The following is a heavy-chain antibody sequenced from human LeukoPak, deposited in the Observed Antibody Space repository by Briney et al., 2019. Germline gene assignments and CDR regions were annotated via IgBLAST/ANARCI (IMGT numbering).Heavy chain of an antibody. CDR3: AKDRGY. Sequence: GGSLRLSCATSGFTFSNFPMTWIRQAPGKGLEWVSAISESGGRTYYADSVKGRFTISRDNSKNTMYLQMNSLSAEDTAVYYCAKDRGYWGQGTLVTVSS. CDR2: ISESGGRT. V-gene: IGHV3-23*01. J-gene: IGHJ4*02. CDR1: GFTFSNFP.